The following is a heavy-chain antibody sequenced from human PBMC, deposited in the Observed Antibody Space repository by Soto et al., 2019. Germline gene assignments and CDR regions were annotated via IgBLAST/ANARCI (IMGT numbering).Heavy chain of an antibody. D-gene: IGHD6-19*01. V-gene: IGHV3-48*02. CDR2: ISIRSTK. J-gene: IGHJ4*02. CDR3: ARVGFGSTGWGGDFDY. Sequence: VQLVESGGGLVQPGGSLGLSCAASGFTFSNYNMNWVRQAPGKGMEWLSYISIRSTKYYADSVKGRFTISRENAKNSLYLQMNSLRDEDTAVYYCARVGFGSTGWGGDFDYWGQGTLVTVSS. CDR1: GFTFSNYN.